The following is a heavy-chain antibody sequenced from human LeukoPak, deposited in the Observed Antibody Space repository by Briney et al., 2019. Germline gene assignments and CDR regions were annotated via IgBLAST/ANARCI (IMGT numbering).Heavy chain of an antibody. D-gene: IGHD4-11*01. CDR1: GYTFTSYG. CDR3: ARDGTVTTTVWFDP. CDR2: NSGYNGNT. V-gene: IGHV1-18*01. J-gene: IGHJ5*02. Sequence: ASVKVSCKASGYTFTSYGINWVRQAPGQGLEWMGWNSGYNGNTNYAQKLQGRVTMTTDTSTSTACMELRSLRSDDTAVYYCARDGTVTTTVWFDPWGQGTLVTVSS.